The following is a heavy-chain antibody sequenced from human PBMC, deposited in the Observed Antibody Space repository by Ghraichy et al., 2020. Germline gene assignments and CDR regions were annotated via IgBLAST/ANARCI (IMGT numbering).Heavy chain of an antibody. D-gene: IGHD6-19*01. CDR3: ARVKGSGWSGLDY. J-gene: IGHJ4*02. CDR2: IYHSGST. Sequence: SETLSLTCAVSGGSISSSNWWSWVRQPPGKGLEWIGEIYHSGSTNYNPSLKSRVTISVDKSKNQFSLKLSSVTAADTAVYYCARVKGSGWSGLDYWGQGTMVTDSS. V-gene: IGHV4-4*02. CDR1: GGSISSSNW.